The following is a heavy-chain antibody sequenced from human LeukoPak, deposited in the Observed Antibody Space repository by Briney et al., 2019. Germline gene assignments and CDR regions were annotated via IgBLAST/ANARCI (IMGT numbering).Heavy chain of an antibody. V-gene: IGHV3-74*01. CDR2: LNSDGSGT. D-gene: IGHD4-17*01. J-gene: IGHJ4*02. CDR3: ARDQYGAYAIGY. CDR1: GFTFSSFW. Sequence: GGSLRLSCAASGFTFSSFWMHWVRQAPGKGLVWVSRLNSDGSGTSYADSVKGRFTMSRDNAKNSLYLQMNSLRDEDTAVYYCARDQYGAYAIGYWGQGTLVTVSS.